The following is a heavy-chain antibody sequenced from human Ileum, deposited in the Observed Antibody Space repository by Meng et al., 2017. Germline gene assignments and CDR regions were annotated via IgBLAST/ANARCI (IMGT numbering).Heavy chain of an antibody. CDR1: GFTFNKAW. D-gene: IGHD3-16*01. V-gene: IGHV3-15*01. CDR3: TTDRNWDYFEY. CDR2: IKSDGTT. Sequence: EVQLVESGGGLVKPGGSLRLSCAASGFTFNKAWMSWVRQAPGKGLEWVGRIKSDGTTDYAAPVKGRFAISRDDSKTTLYLQMDSLKTDDTAAYYCTTDRNWDYFEYWGQGTLVTVSS. J-gene: IGHJ4*02.